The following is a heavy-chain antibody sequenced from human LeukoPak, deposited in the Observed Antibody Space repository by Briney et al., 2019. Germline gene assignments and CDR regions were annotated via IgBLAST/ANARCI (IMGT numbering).Heavy chain of an antibody. D-gene: IGHD6-19*01. CDR3: ARGGAGLYYYYMDV. Sequence: GGSLRLSCAASGFTFDDYGRSWVRQAPGKGLEWVSGINWNGGSTGYADSVKGRFTISRENAKNSLYLQMNSLRAEDTALYYCARGGAGLYYYYMDVWGKGTTVTVSS. J-gene: IGHJ6*03. CDR2: INWNGGST. CDR1: GFTFDDYG. V-gene: IGHV3-20*04.